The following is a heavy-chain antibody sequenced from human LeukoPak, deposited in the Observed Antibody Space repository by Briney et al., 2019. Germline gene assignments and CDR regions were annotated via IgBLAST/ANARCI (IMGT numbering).Heavy chain of an antibody. Sequence: TGGSLRLSCAASGFTFSSYAMSWVRQAPGKGLEWVSAISGSGGSTYYADSVKGRFTISRDNSKNTLYLQMNSLRAEDTAVYYCARGPRANHFNWFDPWGQGTLVTVSS. CDR2: ISGSGGST. CDR1: GFTFSSYA. V-gene: IGHV3-23*01. CDR3: ARGPRANHFNWFDP. D-gene: IGHD1-26*01. J-gene: IGHJ5*02.